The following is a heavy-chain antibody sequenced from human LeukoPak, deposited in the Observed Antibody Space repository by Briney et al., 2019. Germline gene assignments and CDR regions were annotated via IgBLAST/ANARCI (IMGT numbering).Heavy chain of an antibody. CDR1: GGSFSSYY. D-gene: IGHD3-22*01. J-gene: IGHJ5*02. CDR3: ARYYYDSSGIFDP. V-gene: IGHV4-59*01. Sequence: SETLSLTCAVYGGSFSSYYWSWIRQPPGKGLEWIGYIYYSGSTNYNPSLKSRVTISVDTSKNQFSLKLSSVTAADTAVYYCARYYYDSSGIFDPWGQGTLVTVSS. CDR2: IYYSGST.